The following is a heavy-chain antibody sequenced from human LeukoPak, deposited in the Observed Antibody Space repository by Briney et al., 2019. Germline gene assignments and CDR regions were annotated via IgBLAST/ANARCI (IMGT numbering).Heavy chain of an antibody. D-gene: IGHD6-19*01. CDR3: ARGGAVAVLYYFDY. CDR2: ISSSSSYT. Sequence: GGSLRLSCAASGFTFSDYYMSWIRQAPGKGLEWVSYISSSSSYTNYADSVKGRFTISRDNAKNSLYLQMNSLRAEDTAVYYCARGGAVAVLYYFDYWGQGTLVTVSS. V-gene: IGHV3-11*06. CDR1: GFTFSDYY. J-gene: IGHJ4*02.